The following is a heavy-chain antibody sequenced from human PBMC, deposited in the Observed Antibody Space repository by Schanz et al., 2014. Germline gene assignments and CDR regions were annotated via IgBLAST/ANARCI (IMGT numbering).Heavy chain of an antibody. V-gene: IGHV3-48*01. J-gene: IGHJ4*02. CDR1: GFTFSSHS. D-gene: IGHD1-1*01. CDR2: ITYNGGTI. CDR3: ARDRRNADLDY. Sequence: VQVVQSGGGLVKPGGSLRLSCAASGFTFSSHSFNWVRQAPGKGLEWISYITYNGGTIYYADSVKGRFTISRDNAKNSLYLEMNSLRAEDTALYYCARDRRNADLDYWGQGTLVTVSS.